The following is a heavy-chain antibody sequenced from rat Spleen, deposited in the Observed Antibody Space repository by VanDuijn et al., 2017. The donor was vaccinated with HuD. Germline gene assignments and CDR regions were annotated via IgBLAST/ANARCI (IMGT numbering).Heavy chain of an antibody. J-gene: IGHJ1*01. V-gene: IGHV2-32*01. CDR2: VWSDGDT. Sequence: QVHLKESGPGLVQPSQTLSLTCTVSGFSLTTYNVHWIRQPTGKGLEWMGVVWSDGDTSYNTSLTSRLSISRDTSKSQVFLKMNSLQTEDTARYFCARMGYPFWYFDLWGPGTMVTVSS. CDR3: ARMGYPFWYFDL. CDR1: GFSLTTYN. D-gene: IGHD2-2*01.